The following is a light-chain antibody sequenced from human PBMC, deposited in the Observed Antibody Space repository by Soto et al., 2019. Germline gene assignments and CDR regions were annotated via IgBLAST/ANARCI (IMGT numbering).Light chain of an antibody. V-gene: IGKV3-20*01. Sequence: ELVLTQSPGTLSLSPGERATLSCRASQSVTTSHLAWYQQKPGQAPRLLIYAASTRAAGVPDRFSGSGSGTGCTLTISRLEPEDFAVFYCQDFGTLPYTFGQGTKLQIK. J-gene: IGKJ2*01. CDR1: QSVTTSH. CDR2: AAS. CDR3: QDFGTLPYT.